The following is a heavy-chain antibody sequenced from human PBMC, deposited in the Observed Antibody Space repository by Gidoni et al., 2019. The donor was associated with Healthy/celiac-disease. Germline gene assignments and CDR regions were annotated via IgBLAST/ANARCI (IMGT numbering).Heavy chain of an antibody. D-gene: IGHD3-10*01. CDR2: IIPIFGTA. Sequence: QVQLVQSGAEVKKPGSSVKVSCKASGGTFSSYAISWVRQAPGQGLEWMGGIIPIFGTANYAQKFQGRVTITADKSTSTAYMELSSLRSEDTAVYYCARNRLLLWFGELYYFDYWGQGTLVTVSS. CDR3: ARNRLLLWFGELYYFDY. J-gene: IGHJ4*02. V-gene: IGHV1-69*06. CDR1: GGTFSSYA.